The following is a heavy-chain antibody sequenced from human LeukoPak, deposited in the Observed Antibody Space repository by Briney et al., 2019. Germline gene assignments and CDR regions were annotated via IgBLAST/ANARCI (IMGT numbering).Heavy chain of an antibody. Sequence: GGSLRLSCAASGFTFSSYSMSWVRQAPGKGLEWVSSISSSSSYIYYADSVKGRFTISRDNAKNSLYLQMNSLRAEDTAVYYCARGKNDYGDYVPSAFDYWGQGTLVTVSS. V-gene: IGHV3-21*01. CDR2: ISSSSSYI. D-gene: IGHD4-17*01. J-gene: IGHJ4*02. CDR3: ARGKNDYGDYVPSAFDY. CDR1: GFTFSSYS.